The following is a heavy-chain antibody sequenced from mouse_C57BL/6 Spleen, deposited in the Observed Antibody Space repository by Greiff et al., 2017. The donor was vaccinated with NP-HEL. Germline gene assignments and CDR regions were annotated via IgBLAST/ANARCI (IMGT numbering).Heavy chain of an antibody. CDR3: ARKGLITTVVGD. CDR2: IDPSDSYT. CDR1: GYTFPSYW. Sequence: QVQLQQPGAELVKPGASVKLSCKASGYTFPSYWMQWVKQRPGQGLEWIGEIDPSDSYTNYNQKFKGKATLTVDTSSSTAYMQLSSLTSEDSAVYYCARKGLITTVVGDWGQGTTLTVSS. D-gene: IGHD1-1*01. V-gene: IGHV1-50*01. J-gene: IGHJ2*01.